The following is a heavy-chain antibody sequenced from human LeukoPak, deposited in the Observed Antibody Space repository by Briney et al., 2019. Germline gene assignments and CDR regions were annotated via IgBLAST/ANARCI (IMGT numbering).Heavy chain of an antibody. J-gene: IGHJ3*02. V-gene: IGHV4-59*01. CDR3: ARDRGYGDDYGFDI. D-gene: IGHD4-17*01. CDR2: IYYTGSA. CDR1: GGSISTYY. Sequence: PSQTLSLTCTVSGGSISTYYWSWIRQPPGKGLEWIGYIYYTGSANYNPSLKSRVTISVDTSKNQFSLKLSSVTAADTAVYYCARDRGYGDDYGFDIWGQGTMVTVSS.